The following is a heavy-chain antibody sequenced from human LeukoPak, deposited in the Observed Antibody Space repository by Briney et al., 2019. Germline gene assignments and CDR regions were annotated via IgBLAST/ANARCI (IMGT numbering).Heavy chain of an antibody. D-gene: IGHD2-15*01. V-gene: IGHV3-64*01. CDR2: ISSNGGST. J-gene: IGHJ4*02. CDR3: ARDRCSGGSCQYCFDY. Sequence: GGSLRLSCAASGFTFSSYAMHWVRQAPGKGLEYVSAISSNGGSTYYANSVKGRFTISRDNSKNTLYLQMGSLRAEDMAVYYCARDRCSGGSCQYCFDYWGQGTLVTVSS. CDR1: GFTFSSYA.